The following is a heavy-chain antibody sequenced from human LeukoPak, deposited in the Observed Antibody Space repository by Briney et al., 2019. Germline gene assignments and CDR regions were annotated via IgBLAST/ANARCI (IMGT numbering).Heavy chain of an antibody. CDR1: GGSISSNSYY. J-gene: IGHJ4*02. D-gene: IGHD3-16*01. CDR2: IYYSGST. Sequence: SETLSLTCAVSGGSISSNSYYWGWIRQPPGKGLEWIGSIYYSGSTYYNPSLKSRVTISVDTSKNQFSLKLSSVTAADTAVYYCARGRGRIDWGQGTLVTVSS. CDR3: ARGRGRID. V-gene: IGHV4-39*01.